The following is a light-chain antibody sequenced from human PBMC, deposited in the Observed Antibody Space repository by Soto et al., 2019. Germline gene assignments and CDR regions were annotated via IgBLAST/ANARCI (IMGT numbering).Light chain of an antibody. CDR1: SGHSRYA. V-gene: IGLV4-69*01. CDR2: VNSDGTH. Sequence: QLVLTQSPSASASLGASVKLTCTLSSGHSRYAIAWHQQQSEKGPRYLMKVNSDGTHNKGDGIPDRFSGSSSGAERYLTISSLQSEDEADYYCQTWGTGTLVFGGGTKLTVL. J-gene: IGLJ2*01. CDR3: QTWGTGTLV.